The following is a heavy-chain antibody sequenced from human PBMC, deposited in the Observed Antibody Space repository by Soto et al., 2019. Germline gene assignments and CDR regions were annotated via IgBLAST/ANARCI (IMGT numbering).Heavy chain of an antibody. CDR1: GFTFSSYG. V-gene: IGHV3-30*18. J-gene: IGHJ4*02. D-gene: IGHD3-22*01. Sequence: SLRLSCAASGFTFSSYGMHWVRQAPGKGLEWVAVISYDGSNKYYADSVKGRFTISRDNSKNTLYLQMNSLRAEDTAVYYCAKDRYYYDSSGYYECDYWGQGTLVTVSS. CDR2: ISYDGSNK. CDR3: AKDRYYYDSSGYYECDY.